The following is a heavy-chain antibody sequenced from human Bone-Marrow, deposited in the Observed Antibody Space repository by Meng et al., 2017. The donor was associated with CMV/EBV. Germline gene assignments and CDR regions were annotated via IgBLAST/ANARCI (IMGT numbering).Heavy chain of an antibody. CDR3: ARGSYYDSSGYYPVDY. CDR2: IYHSGST. V-gene: IGHV4-4*02. D-gene: IGHD3-22*01. Sequence: GSISSSNWWSWVRQPPGKGLEWIGEIYHSGSTNYNPSLKSRVNISVDKSKNQFSLKLSSVTAADTAVYYCARGSYYDSSGYYPVDYWGQGTLVTVSS. J-gene: IGHJ4*02. CDR1: GSISSSNW.